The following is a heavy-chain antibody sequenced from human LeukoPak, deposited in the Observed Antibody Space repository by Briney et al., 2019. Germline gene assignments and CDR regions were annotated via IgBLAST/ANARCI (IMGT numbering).Heavy chain of an antibody. V-gene: IGHV4-59*01. J-gene: IGHJ5*02. CDR3: ARARTGFDL. CDR2: IYYSGST. CDR1: GGSISSYY. D-gene: IGHD1-1*01. Sequence: SETLSLTCTVSGGSISSYYWSLIRQPPGKGLEWIGYIYYSGSTKYNPSLKSRVTISVDTSKNQLSLKLSSVTAADSAVYYCARARTGFDLWGQGALVTVSS.